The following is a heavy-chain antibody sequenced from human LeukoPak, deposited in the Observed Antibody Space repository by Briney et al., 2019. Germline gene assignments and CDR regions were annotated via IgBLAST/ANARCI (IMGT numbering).Heavy chain of an antibody. J-gene: IGHJ4*02. D-gene: IGHD2-2*01. CDR1: GGSISSYY. Sequence: PSETLSLTCTVSGGSISSYYWSWIRQPPGKGLEWIGYIYYSGSTNYNPSLKSRVTISVDTSKNQFSLKLSSVTAADTAVYYCARDCSSTSCYLGFDFWGQGTLVTVSS. CDR3: ARDCSSTSCYLGFDF. CDR2: IYYSGST. V-gene: IGHV4-59*12.